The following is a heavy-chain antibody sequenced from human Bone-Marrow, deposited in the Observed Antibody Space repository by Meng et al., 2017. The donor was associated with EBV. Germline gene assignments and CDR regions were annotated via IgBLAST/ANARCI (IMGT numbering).Heavy chain of an antibody. CDR1: GFSLSTRGVG. Sequence: QITLKESGPTLVKPTQTPTLTCTFSGFSLSTRGVGVGWIRQPPGKALEWLAVIYWDDDKRYSPSLKSRLTITKDTSKKQAVLTMTNMDPVDAATYYCAHLIAARPFDYWGQGTLVTVSS. D-gene: IGHD6-6*01. J-gene: IGHJ4*02. V-gene: IGHV2-5*02. CDR2: IYWDDDK. CDR3: AHLIAARPFDY.